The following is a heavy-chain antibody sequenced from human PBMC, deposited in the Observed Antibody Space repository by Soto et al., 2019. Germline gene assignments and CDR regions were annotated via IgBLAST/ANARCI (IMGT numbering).Heavy chain of an antibody. Sequence: GASVKVSCKTSGFTFTGYYMHWVRQAPGQGLEWMGWINPNSGGTNSAQKFQGRVTMTRDTSISTAYMELSRLRSDDTAVYYCARVAGFCSSISCYQIDYWGQGXLVTVYS. J-gene: IGHJ4*02. V-gene: IGHV1-2*02. D-gene: IGHD2-2*01. CDR1: GFTFTGYY. CDR2: INPNSGGT. CDR3: ARVAGFCSSISCYQIDY.